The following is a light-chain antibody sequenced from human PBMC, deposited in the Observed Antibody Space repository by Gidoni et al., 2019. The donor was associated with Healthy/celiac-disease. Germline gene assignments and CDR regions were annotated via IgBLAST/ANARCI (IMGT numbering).Light chain of an antibody. CDR2: DVS. Sequence: QSALTQPRSVSGSPGQSVTIPCTGTSSAVGGYNYVSWYQQHPGKAPKLMIYDVSKRPSGVPDRFSGSKSGNTASLTLSGLQAEDEADYYCCSYAGSYTLVFGGGTKLTVL. V-gene: IGLV2-11*01. J-gene: IGLJ2*01. CDR1: SSAVGGYNY. CDR3: CSYAGSYTLV.